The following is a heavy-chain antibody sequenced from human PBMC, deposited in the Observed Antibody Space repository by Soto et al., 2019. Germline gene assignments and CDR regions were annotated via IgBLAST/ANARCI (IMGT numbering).Heavy chain of an antibody. CDR2: IYPGDSDT. D-gene: IGHD1-26*01. V-gene: IGHV5-51*01. CDR1: GYRFSTYW. J-gene: IGHJ4*02. CDR3: ARLGGIVDTGTWIQ. Sequence: GESLKSSCKASGYRFSTYWIGWVRQRPGKGPEWMAIIYPGDSDTRENPSFQGQVTISADKSSNTVHLQWRSLKASDTAIYYCARLGGIVDTGTWIQWGQGTPVTVSS.